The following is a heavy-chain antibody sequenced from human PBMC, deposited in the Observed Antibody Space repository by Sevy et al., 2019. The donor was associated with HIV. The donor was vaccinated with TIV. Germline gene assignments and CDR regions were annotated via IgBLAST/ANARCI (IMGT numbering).Heavy chain of an antibody. D-gene: IGHD3-22*01. V-gene: IGHV3-7*01. CDR3: AREALYYYDSERHYDDAFDM. CDR1: GFTFSSHY. J-gene: IGHJ3*02. Sequence: GGSLRLSCAASGFTFSSHYMSWVRQAPGKGLEWVANIKQDGSDKFYVESVKGRFTISRDNANNSLYLQLSSLRAEDTAMYFCAREALYYYDSERHYDDAFDMWGPGTMVTVSS. CDR2: IKQDGSDK.